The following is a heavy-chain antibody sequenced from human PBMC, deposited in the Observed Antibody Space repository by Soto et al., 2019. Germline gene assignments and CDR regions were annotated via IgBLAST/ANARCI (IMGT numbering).Heavy chain of an antibody. CDR3: AKGGYCSGGSCHDAFDI. CDR1: GFTFSSYA. J-gene: IGHJ3*02. CDR2: ISGSGGST. V-gene: IGHV3-23*01. D-gene: IGHD2-15*01. Sequence: EVQLLESGGGLVQPGGSLRLSCAASGFTFSSYAMSWVRQAPGKGLEWVSAISGSGGSTYYAYSVKCRFTISRDNSKNTLYLQMNSLRAEDTAVYYCAKGGYCSGGSCHDAFDIWGQGTMVTVSS.